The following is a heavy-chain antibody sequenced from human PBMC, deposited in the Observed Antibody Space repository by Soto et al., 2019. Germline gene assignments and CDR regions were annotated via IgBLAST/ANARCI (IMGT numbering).Heavy chain of an antibody. CDR2: IKQDGSEQ. Sequence: EVQLVESGGGLVQPGGSLRLSCVGSGFTLSSYWMSWARQAPGKGLEWLANIKQDGSEQHYVDSVKGPFSISRDNAQNSLFLHMSSLRDEDTAVYYCARGSSLNYWGQGTLVTVSS. D-gene: IGHD6-13*01. CDR3: ARGSSLNY. V-gene: IGHV3-7*01. CDR1: GFTLSSYW. J-gene: IGHJ4*02.